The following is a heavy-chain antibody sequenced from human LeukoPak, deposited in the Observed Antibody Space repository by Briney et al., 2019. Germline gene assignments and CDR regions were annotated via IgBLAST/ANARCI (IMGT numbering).Heavy chain of an antibody. V-gene: IGHV3-21*01. CDR1: GFTFSSYS. Sequence: GGSLRLSCAASGFTFSSYSMNWVRQAPGKGLEWVSSISSSSSYIYYADSVKGRSTISRDNAKSSLYLQMNSLRAEDTAVYYCARDSIVVVPAASSGYYYYGMDVWGQGTTVTVSS. CDR2: ISSSSSYI. J-gene: IGHJ6*02. D-gene: IGHD2-2*01. CDR3: ARDSIVVVPAASSGYYYYGMDV.